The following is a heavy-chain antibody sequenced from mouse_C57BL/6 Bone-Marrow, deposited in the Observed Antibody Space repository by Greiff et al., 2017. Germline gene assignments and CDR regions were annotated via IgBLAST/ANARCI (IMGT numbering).Heavy chain of an antibody. CDR1: GYTFTDYE. CDR2: IDPETGGT. Sequence: VQLQQSGAELVRPGASVTLSCKASGYTFTDYEMHWVKQTPVHGLEWIGAIDPETGGTAYNQKFKGKAILTADKSSSTAYMELRRLTSEDSAVYYCKGYYGSSSYAMDYWGQGTSVTVSS. CDR3: KGYYGSSSYAMDY. V-gene: IGHV1-15*01. D-gene: IGHD1-1*01. J-gene: IGHJ4*01.